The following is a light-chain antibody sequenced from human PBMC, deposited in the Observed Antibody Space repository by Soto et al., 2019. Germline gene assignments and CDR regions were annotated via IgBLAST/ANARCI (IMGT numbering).Light chain of an antibody. J-gene: IGLJ2*01. Sequence: QSALTQPASVSGSPGQSITISCTGTSSDVGNYKYVSWYQQHPGKAPKLMIYEVSNRPSGVSNRFSGSKSGNTASLTISGLQAEDETDYYCSSYINSITFVVFGGGTQLTVL. CDR2: EVS. V-gene: IGLV2-14*01. CDR1: SSDVGNYKY. CDR3: SSYINSITFVV.